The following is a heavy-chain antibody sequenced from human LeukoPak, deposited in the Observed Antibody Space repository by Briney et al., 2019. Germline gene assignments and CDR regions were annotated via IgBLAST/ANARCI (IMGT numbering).Heavy chain of an antibody. CDR3: ARPLTGTPYDSFDV. CDR1: GFTFSSYS. CDR2: IRFDGTSK. V-gene: IGHV3-30*02. D-gene: IGHD3-22*01. Sequence: GGSLRLSCAASGFTFSSYSMNWVRQAPGKGLQWVSFIRFDGTSKFADSVKGRFTLSRDNSKNTVFLQMNSLRVEDTAVYYCARPLTGTPYDSFDVWGQGTTVTVSS. J-gene: IGHJ3*01.